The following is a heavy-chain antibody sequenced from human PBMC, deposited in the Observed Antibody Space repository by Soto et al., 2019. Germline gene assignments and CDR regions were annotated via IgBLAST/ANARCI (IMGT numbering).Heavy chain of an antibody. V-gene: IGHV1-8*01. CDR1: GYTFTSYD. CDR3: ARERTRGFDP. J-gene: IGHJ5*02. CDR2: MNPNSGNT. Sequence: QVQLVQSGAEVKKPGASVKVSSKASGYTFTSYDINWVRQATGQGLEWMGWMNPNSGNTAYAQKFLGSVTMTRNTSISTAHMELSSLSSEDTAVYYCARERTRGFDPWGQGTLVTVSS.